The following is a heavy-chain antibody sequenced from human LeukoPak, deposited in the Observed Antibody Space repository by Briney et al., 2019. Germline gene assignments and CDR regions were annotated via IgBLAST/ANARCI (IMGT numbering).Heavy chain of an antibody. V-gene: IGHV4-34*01. CDR3: ARGPYYSAFDI. Sequence: PSETLSLTCAVYGGSFSGYYWSWIRQPPGKGLEWIGEINHSGSTNYNPSLKCRVTISVDTSKNQFSLKLSSVTAADTAVYYCARGPYYSAFDIWGQGTMVTVSS. D-gene: IGHD2/OR15-2a*01. CDR1: GGSFSGYY. CDR2: INHSGST. J-gene: IGHJ3*02.